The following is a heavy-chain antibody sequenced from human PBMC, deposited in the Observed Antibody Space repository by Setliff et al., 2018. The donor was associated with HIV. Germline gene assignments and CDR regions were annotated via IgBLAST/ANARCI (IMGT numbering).Heavy chain of an antibody. D-gene: IGHD1-26*01. V-gene: IGHV4-4*02. CDR2: IYHSGST. Sequence: PSETLSLTCAVSGGSISSTNWWSWVRQPPGKGLEWIGEIYHSGSTNYNPSLKSRVTISADTSNNQFSLRLTSMTAADTAVYYCAKTSVGATGLYAFDIWGQGTMVT. J-gene: IGHJ3*02. CDR1: GGSISSTNW. CDR3: AKTSVGATGLYAFDI.